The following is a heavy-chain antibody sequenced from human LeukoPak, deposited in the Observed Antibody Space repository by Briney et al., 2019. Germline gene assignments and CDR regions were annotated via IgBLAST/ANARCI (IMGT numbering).Heavy chain of an antibody. CDR1: GYIFTNFG. CDR3: ARDHSSSCQLFDA. Sequence: ASVKVSCKASGYIFTNFGFSWVREAPGQGLEWMGWISVYNGNTHYAQNFQDRVTLTTDTSTTTAYMELRSLRSDDMAVYYCARDHSSSCQLFDAWGQGALVTVSS. V-gene: IGHV1-18*03. CDR2: ISVYNGNT. J-gene: IGHJ4*02. D-gene: IGHD3-22*01.